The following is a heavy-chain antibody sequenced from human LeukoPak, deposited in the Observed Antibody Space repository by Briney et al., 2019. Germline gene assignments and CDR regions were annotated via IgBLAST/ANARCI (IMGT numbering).Heavy chain of an antibody. CDR2: ISYDGNKR. V-gene: IGHV3-30*03. Sequence: PGGSLRLSCAASGFTFRNYGMHWVRQAPGKGLEWVAVISYDGNKRFYEDSVKGRFIISRDNSRNTLYLQLNSLRGGDTAVYFCASEVAKRGTVTFDYWGRGTLVTVSS. CDR3: ASEVAKRGTVTFDY. J-gene: IGHJ4*02. D-gene: IGHD4-17*01. CDR1: GFTFRNYG.